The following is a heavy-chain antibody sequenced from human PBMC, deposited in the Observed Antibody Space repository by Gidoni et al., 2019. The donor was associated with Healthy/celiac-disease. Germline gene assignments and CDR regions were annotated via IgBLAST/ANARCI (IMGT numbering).Heavy chain of an antibody. CDR1: GFPFSSYS. J-gene: IGHJ3*02. CDR3: ARALAPILEWTPGDAFDI. D-gene: IGHD3-3*01. CDR2: ISSSSSYI. Sequence: EVQLVESGGGLVKPGGSLRLSCAASGFPFSSYSMNWVRQAPGKGLEWVSSISSSSSYIYYADSVKGRFTISRDNAKNSLYLQMNSLRAEDTAVYYCARALAPILEWTPGDAFDIWGQGTMVTVSS. V-gene: IGHV3-21*01.